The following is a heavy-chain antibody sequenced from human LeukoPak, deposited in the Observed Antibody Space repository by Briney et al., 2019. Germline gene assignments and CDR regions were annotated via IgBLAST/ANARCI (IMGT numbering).Heavy chain of an antibody. CDR3: AYSSRVRFQH. J-gene: IGHJ1*01. CDR2: IIPIFGTA. V-gene: IGHV1-69*01. Sequence: SVKVSCKTSGGTFRSYAISWVRQAPGQGLEWMGGIIPIFGTANYAQKLQGRVTITADESTSTAYMELSSLRSEDTSVYYCAYSSRVRFQHWGQGTLVTVSS. D-gene: IGHD6-19*01. CDR1: GGTFRSYA.